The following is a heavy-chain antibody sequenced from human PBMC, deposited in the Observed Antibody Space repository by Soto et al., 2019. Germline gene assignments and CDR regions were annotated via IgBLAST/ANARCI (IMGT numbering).Heavy chain of an antibody. J-gene: IGHJ4*02. D-gene: IGHD3-10*01. CDR2: MYYTGST. V-gene: IGHV4-59*01. Sequence: QVQLQESGPGLVKPSETLSLNCTVSGGSISSFYWSWIRQSPGKGLEWIGYMYYTGSTVYNPSLKSRVTISLDSSKTQFSLKLTSVTAADTAVYYCARVLYGSGSYPHAFDHWGQGTLVTVSS. CDR3: ARVLYGSGSYPHAFDH. CDR1: GGSISSFY.